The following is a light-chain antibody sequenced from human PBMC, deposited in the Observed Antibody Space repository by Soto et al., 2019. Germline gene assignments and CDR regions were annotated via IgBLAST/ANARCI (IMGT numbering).Light chain of an antibody. CDR1: QDISNY. V-gene: IGKV1-33*01. CDR2: DAS. J-gene: IGKJ4*01. CDR3: QQYANLPLT. Sequence: DIQMTQSPSSLSASVGDRVTITCQTSQDISNYLNWYQQKSGKAPELLIYDASNLETGVPSRFSGSGSGTDFTFTISSLQPEDIATYYCQQYANLPLTFGGGTKVAIK.